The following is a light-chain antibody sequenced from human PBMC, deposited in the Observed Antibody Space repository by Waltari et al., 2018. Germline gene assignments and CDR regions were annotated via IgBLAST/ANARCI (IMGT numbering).Light chain of an antibody. CDR3: QVWDSGSEHYV. J-gene: IGLJ1*01. Sequence: SYVLTQPPSLSVAPGETATITCGGNYIGSKSVHWYQQKPGQAPVLAIFYDSDRPSGIPDRFSGSNSGNTATLTISRVEAGDEADYYCQVWDSGSEHYVFGTGTKVTVL. CDR2: YDS. V-gene: IGLV3-21*04. CDR1: YIGSKS.